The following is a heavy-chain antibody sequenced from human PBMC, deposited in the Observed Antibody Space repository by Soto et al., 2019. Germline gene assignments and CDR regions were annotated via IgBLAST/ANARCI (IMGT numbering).Heavy chain of an antibody. CDR3: ARERDRRGHRFDY. CDR1: GGSISSGGYF. CDR2: IYYSGST. J-gene: IGHJ4*02. V-gene: IGHV4-31*01. Sequence: QVQLQESGPGLVKPSQNLSLTCTVSGGSISSGGYFWSWIRQHPGKGLEWIRYIYYSGSTYYNSSLKSPITISANPSQNQFSLELSSVTAADTAVYYGARERDRRGHRFDYWVQGSLDTVST. D-gene: IGHD3-22*01.